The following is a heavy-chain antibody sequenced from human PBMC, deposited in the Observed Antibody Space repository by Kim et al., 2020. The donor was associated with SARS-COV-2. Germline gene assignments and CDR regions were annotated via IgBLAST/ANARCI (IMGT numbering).Heavy chain of an antibody. CDR3: ARDEAKSPHHYYGSGGYLVPLVY. CDR1: GGSISSGGYY. V-gene: IGHV4-31*03. CDR2: IYYSGST. Sequence: SETLSLTCTVSGGSISSGGYYWSWIRQHPGKGLEWIGYIYYSGSTYYNPSLKSRVTISVDTSKNQFSLKLSSVTAADTAVYCCARDEAKSPHHYYGSGGYLVPLVYWGQGTLVTVSS. J-gene: IGHJ4*02. D-gene: IGHD3-10*01.